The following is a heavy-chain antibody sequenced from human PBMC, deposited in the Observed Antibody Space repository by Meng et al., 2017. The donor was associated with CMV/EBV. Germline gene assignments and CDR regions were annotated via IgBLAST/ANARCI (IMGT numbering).Heavy chain of an antibody. CDR3: ARGKSSSWYRMVKANWFDP. V-gene: IGHV4-4*07. Sequence: FSSSCWGWIRQPAGKGLEWIGRIYTSGSTNYNPSLKSRVTMSVDTSKNRFSLKLSSVTAADTAVYYCARGKSSSWYRMVKANWFDPWGQGTLVTVSS. D-gene: IGHD6-13*01. CDR2: IYTSGST. J-gene: IGHJ5*02. CDR1: FSSSC.